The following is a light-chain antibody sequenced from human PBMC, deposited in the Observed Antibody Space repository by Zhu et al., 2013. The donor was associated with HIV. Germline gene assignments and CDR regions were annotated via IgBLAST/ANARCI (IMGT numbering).Light chain of an antibody. J-gene: IGKJ1*01. CDR1: HSIGSK. Sequence: DIVMTQSPVTLSLSLGERATLSCRASHSIGSKVAWYQQKSGQAPRLLIYGASSRAPGIPDRFSGGGSGTVFTLTITGLEPEDFGMYFCQRFGSSVTWTFGQGDQG. V-gene: IGKV3-20*01. CDR2: GAS. CDR3: QRFGSSVTWT.